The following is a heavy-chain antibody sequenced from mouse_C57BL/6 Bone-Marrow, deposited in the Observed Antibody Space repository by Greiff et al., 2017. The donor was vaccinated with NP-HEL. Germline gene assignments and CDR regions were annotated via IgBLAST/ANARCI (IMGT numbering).Heavy chain of an antibody. D-gene: IGHD1-1*01. Sequence: QVQLQQSGAELVRPGTSVKVSCKASGYAFTNYLIEWVKQRPGQGLEWIGVINPGSGGTNYNEKFKGKATLTADKSSSTAYMQLSRLTSEDSAVYFCARNWAYYYGISGFAYWGQGTLVTVSA. CDR2: INPGSGGT. V-gene: IGHV1-54*01. J-gene: IGHJ3*01. CDR3: ARNWAYYYGISGFAY. CDR1: GYAFTNYL.